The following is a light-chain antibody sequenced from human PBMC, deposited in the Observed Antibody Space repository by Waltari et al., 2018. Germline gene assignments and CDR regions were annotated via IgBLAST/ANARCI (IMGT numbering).Light chain of an antibody. J-gene: IGLJ3*02. CDR3: ATWDSSLSAL. CDR2: DNR. Sequence: QSVLTQPPSVSAAPGQKVTISCSGSNSNIGNNYVAWYQQLPGTAPKLLIYDNRERPSGIPDRFSGSKSGTSATLDITGLQTGDEADYYCATWDSSLSALFGGGTKLTVL. CDR1: NSNIGNNY. V-gene: IGLV1-51*01.